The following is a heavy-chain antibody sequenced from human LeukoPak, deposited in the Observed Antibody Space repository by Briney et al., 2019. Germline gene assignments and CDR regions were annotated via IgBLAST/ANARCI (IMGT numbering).Heavy chain of an antibody. Sequence: SVKVSCKACVGTFSSYAISWVRQAPGQGLEWMGGIIPIFGTANYAQKFQGRVTITADKSTSTAYMELSSLRSEDTAVYYCAIYTVTAILRPFDYWGQGTLVTVSS. V-gene: IGHV1-69*06. CDR1: VGTFSSYA. CDR3: AIYTVTAILRPFDY. D-gene: IGHD2-21*02. CDR2: IIPIFGTA. J-gene: IGHJ4*02.